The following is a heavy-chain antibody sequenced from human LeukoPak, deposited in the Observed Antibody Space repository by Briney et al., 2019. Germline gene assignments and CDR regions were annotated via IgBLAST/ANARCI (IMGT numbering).Heavy chain of an antibody. CDR3: ARAGIVVVRNWFDP. V-gene: IGHV1-2*02. J-gene: IGHJ5*02. Sequence: GASVKVSCKASGYTFTGYYMHWVRQAPGQGLEWMGWINPNSGGTNYAQKFQGRVTMTRDTSISTAYMELSRLRSDDTAVYYCARAGIVVVRNWFDPRGQGTLVTVSS. CDR2: INPNSGGT. D-gene: IGHD2-2*01. CDR1: GYTFTGYY.